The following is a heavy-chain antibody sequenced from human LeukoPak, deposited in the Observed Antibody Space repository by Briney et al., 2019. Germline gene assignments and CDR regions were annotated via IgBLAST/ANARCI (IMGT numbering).Heavy chain of an antibody. V-gene: IGHV1-2*02. J-gene: IGHJ6*03. CDR3: ARDRGVDYCSGGSCSHYYYYMDV. CDR1: GYAFSPYY. CDR2: LNPQTGDT. D-gene: IGHD2-15*01. Sequence: ASVKVSCKASGYAFSPYYMHWVRQAPGQGLEWMGWLNPQTGDTHFAQKFQGRVTFTRDTSISTAYMAMSRLRSDDTAVYYCARDRGVDYCSGGSCSHYYYYMDVWGKGTTVTISS.